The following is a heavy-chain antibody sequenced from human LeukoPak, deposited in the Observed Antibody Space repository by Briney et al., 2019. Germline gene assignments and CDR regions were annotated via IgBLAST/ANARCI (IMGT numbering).Heavy chain of an antibody. CDR3: ARGKYDSWSGSYYYYYYYMDA. CDR1: GGSFSGYY. J-gene: IGHJ6*03. Sequence: SETLSLTCAVYGGSFSGYYWSWIRQPPGKGLEWIGEINHSGITNYNPSLKSRVTISVDTSKNQFSLKLSSVTAADTAVYYCARGKYDSWSGSYYYYYYYMDAWGKGTTVTVSS. CDR2: INHSGIT. D-gene: IGHD3-3*01. V-gene: IGHV4-34*01.